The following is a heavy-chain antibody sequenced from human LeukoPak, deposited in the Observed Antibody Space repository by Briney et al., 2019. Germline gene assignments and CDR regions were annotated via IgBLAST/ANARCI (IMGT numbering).Heavy chain of an antibody. Sequence: SETLSLTCTVSGGSIGSYYWSWIRQPPGKGLAWIGYMYNKGSTSYNPSLKSRVTISVDTSKNQFSLKVRSVTAADTAVYYCARDRPGIAVAGDALDIWGQGTMVTISS. J-gene: IGHJ3*02. V-gene: IGHV4-59*01. CDR2: MYNKGST. CDR3: ARDRPGIAVAGDALDI. D-gene: IGHD6-19*01. CDR1: GGSIGSYY.